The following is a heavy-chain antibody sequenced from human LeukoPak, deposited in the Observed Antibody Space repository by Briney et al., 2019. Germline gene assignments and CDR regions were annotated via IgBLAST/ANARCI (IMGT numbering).Heavy chain of an antibody. CDR2: MYLSGTT. D-gene: IGHD6-19*01. Sequence: SETLSLTCTVSGDSINSLDLWSWVRQPPGKGLEWIGEMYLSGTTHSNPSVKSRVTISIDKSKNQFSLKLSSVTAADTAVYYCARVMGSGWTGFDYWGQGTLVTVSS. CDR1: GDSINSLDL. CDR3: ARVMGSGWTGFDY. J-gene: IGHJ4*02. V-gene: IGHV4-4*02.